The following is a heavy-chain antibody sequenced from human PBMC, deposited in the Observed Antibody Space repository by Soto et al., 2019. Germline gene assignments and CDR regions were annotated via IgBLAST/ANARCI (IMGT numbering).Heavy chain of an antibody. CDR1: GFTVSNNY. V-gene: IGHV3-53*01. CDR3: ATQPGGGGY. D-gene: IGHD3-10*01. Sequence: EVQLVESGGGLIQPGGSLRLSCAVSGFTVSNNYMSWVRQAPGKGLEGVSVIYSGGYTAYGDSVKGRFTISRDNSKNTLYPKMNSMRAGHRPGFDCATQPGGGGYWGQGTLVTVSS. J-gene: IGHJ4*02. CDR2: IYSGGYT.